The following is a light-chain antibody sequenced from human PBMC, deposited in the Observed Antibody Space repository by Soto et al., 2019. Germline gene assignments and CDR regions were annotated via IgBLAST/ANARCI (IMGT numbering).Light chain of an antibody. Sequence: QSALTQPPSASGSPGQSVTLSCTGTSSDVGGFNYVSWYQQHPGKAPKRMIYEVNKRPSGVPDRFSGSKSGNTASLTVSGLQAEDEADYYCSSYAGSNNFVVFGGGTKVTVL. CDR1: SSDVGGFNY. CDR3: SSYAGSNNFVV. CDR2: EVN. V-gene: IGLV2-8*01. J-gene: IGLJ2*01.